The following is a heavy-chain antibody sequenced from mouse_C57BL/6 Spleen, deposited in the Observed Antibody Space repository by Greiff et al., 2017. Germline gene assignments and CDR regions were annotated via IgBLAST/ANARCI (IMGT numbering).Heavy chain of an antibody. J-gene: IGHJ1*03. CDR3: TRRYSNYPWWYFDV. D-gene: IGHD2-5*01. CDR1: GYTFTDYE. Sequence: QVQLQQSGAELVRPGASVTLSCKASGYTFTDYEMHWVKQTPVHGLEWIGAIDPETGGTAYNQKFKGKAILTADKSSSTAYMELRSLTSEDSAVYYCTRRYSNYPWWYFDVWGTGTTVTVSS. CDR2: IDPETGGT. V-gene: IGHV1-15*01.